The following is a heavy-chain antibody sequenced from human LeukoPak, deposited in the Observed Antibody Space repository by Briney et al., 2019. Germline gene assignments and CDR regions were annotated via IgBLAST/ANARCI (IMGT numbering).Heavy chain of an antibody. CDR2: IWYDGSNK. CDR3: AKGRRRITIFGVATPPGFYFDY. J-gene: IGHJ4*02. V-gene: IGHV3-30*02. D-gene: IGHD3-3*01. Sequence: GGSLRLSCAASGFTFSSYGMHWVRQAPGKGLEWVAVIWYDGSNKYYADSVKGRFTISRDNSKNTLYLQMNSLRAEDTAVYYCAKGRRRITIFGVATPPGFYFDYWGQGTLVTVSS. CDR1: GFTFSSYG.